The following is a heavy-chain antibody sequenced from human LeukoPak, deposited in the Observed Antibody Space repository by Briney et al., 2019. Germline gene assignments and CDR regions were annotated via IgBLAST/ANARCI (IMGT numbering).Heavy chain of an antibody. Sequence: KPSETLSLTCSVSGGSSSSYYWSWIRQPPGKGLEWIGYIYYSGSTNYNPSLKSRVTISVDTSKNQFSLKLNSVTAADTAVYYCASGNNYFDYWGQGTLVTVAS. CDR3: ASGNNYFDY. J-gene: IGHJ4*02. V-gene: IGHV4-59*01. CDR2: IYYSGST. D-gene: IGHD1/OR15-1a*01. CDR1: GGSSSSYY.